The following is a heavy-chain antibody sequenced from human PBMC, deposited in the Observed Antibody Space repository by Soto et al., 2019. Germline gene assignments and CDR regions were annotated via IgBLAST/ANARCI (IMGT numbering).Heavy chain of an antibody. J-gene: IGHJ6*02. V-gene: IGHV3-30*18. CDR3: AKDLAYSSTYYYYGMDV. CDR1: GFTFSSYG. CDR2: ISYDGSNK. Sequence: QVQLVESGGGVVQPGRSLRLSCAASGFTFSSYGMHWVRQAPGKGLEWVAVISYDGSNKYYADSVKGRFTISRDNSKNXRYLQMNSLRAEDTAVYYCAKDLAYSSTYYYYGMDVWGQGTTVTVSS. D-gene: IGHD6-13*01.